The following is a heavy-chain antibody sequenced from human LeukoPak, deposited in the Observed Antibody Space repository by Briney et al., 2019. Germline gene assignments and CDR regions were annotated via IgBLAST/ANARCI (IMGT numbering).Heavy chain of an antibody. CDR3: ARGRYYYDSSAYYFDY. CDR2: INPNSGGT. Sequence: GASVKVSCKASGYTFTCYYMHWVRQAPGQGLEWMGWINPNSGGTNYAQKFQGRVTMTRDTSISTAHMELSRLRSDDTAVYYCARGRYYYDSSAYYFDYWGQGTLVTVSS. J-gene: IGHJ4*02. CDR1: GYTFTCYY. D-gene: IGHD3-22*01. V-gene: IGHV1-2*02.